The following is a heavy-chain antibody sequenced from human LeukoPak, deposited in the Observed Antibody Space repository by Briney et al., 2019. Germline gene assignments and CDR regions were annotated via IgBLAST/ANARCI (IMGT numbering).Heavy chain of an antibody. D-gene: IGHD1-14*01. CDR1: GFTFSSYS. CDR2: ISSSSSYI. J-gene: IGHJ5*02. V-gene: IGHV3-21*04. CDR3: ARDHGTGWFDP. Sequence: GGSLRLSCAASGFTFSSYSMNWVRQAPGKGLEWVSSISSSSSYIYYADSVKGRFTISRDNAKNSLYLQMNSLRAEDTALYYCARDHGTGWFDPWGQGILVTVSS.